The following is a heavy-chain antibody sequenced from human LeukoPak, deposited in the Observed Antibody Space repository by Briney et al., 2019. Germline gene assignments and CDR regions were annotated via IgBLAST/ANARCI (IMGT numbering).Heavy chain of an antibody. V-gene: IGHV1-2*02. Sequence: ASVKVSCKASGYTFTDYYMHWVRQAPGQGLEWMGWINPHSGGTNYAQKFQGRVTMTRDTSISTAYMELSRLRSDDTAVYYCARFDQVSQTAGGYWGQGTLVTVSS. CDR2: INPHSGGT. CDR3: ARFDQVSQTAGGY. D-gene: IGHD5/OR15-5a*01. CDR1: GYTFTDYY. J-gene: IGHJ4*02.